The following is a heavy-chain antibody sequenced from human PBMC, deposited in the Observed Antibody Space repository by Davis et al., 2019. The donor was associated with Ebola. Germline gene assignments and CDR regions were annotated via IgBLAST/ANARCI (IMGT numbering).Heavy chain of an antibody. CDR3: AHTVRFLKQYYYYYYGMDV. CDR1: GFSLSTSGVA. CDR2: IYWHDDK. Sequence: SGSTLVTPTQTLTLTCTFSGFSLSTSGVAVGWIRQPPGKALEWLALIYWHDDKRYSPSLKSRLTITKDTSKNQVVLTMTNMDPVDTATYYCAHTVRFLKQYYYYYYGMDVWGQGTTVTVSS. J-gene: IGHJ6*02. V-gene: IGHV2-5*01. D-gene: IGHD3-3*01.